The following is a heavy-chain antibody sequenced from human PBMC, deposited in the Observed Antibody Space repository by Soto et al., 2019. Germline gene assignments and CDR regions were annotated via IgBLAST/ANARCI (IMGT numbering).Heavy chain of an antibody. CDR1: GGSVSSGSYF. V-gene: IGHV4-61*01. Sequence: SETLSLTCTVSGGSVSSGSYFWNWIRQPPGKGLEWLGYIYYTGNTNYNPSLKSRVTISVDSSKNQFSLKLSSVTAADTAVYYCARERTGDLTFFDYWGQGTLVTVSS. J-gene: IGHJ4*02. CDR3: ARERTGDLTFFDY. CDR2: IYYTGNT. D-gene: IGHD3-16*01.